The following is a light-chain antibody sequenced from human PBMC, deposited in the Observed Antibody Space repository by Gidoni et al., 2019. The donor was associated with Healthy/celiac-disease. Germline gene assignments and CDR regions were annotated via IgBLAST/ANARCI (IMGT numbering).Light chain of an antibody. Sequence: DIQMTQSPSSLSASVGDRVTITCRASQSISSYLNWYQQKPGKAPKLLIYSASSLQSVVPSRFSGSGSGTDCTFTISSLQPEDFATYYCQQSYSTLGYTFGQGTKLEIK. CDR2: SAS. V-gene: IGKV1-39*01. CDR3: QQSYSTLGYT. CDR1: QSISSY. J-gene: IGKJ2*01.